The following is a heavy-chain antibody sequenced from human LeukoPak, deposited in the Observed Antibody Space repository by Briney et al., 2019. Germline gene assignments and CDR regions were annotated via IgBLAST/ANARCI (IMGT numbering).Heavy chain of an antibody. CDR2: IYYSGST. Sequence: ETLSLTCAVSGCSISTYYWSWIRQPPGKGLEWIGYIYYSGSTNYNPSLKSRVTISVDTSKNQFSLKLSSVTAADTAVYYCARDRLLGGNSLGSFDMWGQGTMVTVSS. D-gene: IGHD4-23*01. J-gene: IGHJ3*02. CDR1: GCSISTYY. CDR3: ARDRLLGGNSLGSFDM. V-gene: IGHV4-59*01.